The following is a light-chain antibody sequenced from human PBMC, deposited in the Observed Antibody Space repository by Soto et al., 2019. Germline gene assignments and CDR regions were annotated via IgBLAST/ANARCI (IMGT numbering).Light chain of an antibody. V-gene: IGKV3-11*01. Sequence: EIVMTQSPATLSVSPGERATLSCRAIQSVGSFLAWYQQKPGQAPRLLIYDTSIRATGIPARFSGSGSGTDFTLTISSLEPEDFAVYYCQQRNSWPPTFTFGQGTRLENK. CDR2: DTS. J-gene: IGKJ5*01. CDR1: QSVGSF. CDR3: QQRNSWPPTFT.